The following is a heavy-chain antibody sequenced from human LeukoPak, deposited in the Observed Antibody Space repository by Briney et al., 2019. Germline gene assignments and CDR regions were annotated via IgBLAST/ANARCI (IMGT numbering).Heavy chain of an antibody. CDR1: GGTFSSYA. J-gene: IGHJ4*02. D-gene: IGHD4-17*01. V-gene: IGHV1-69*06. CDR3: ARGSTVTTYYYFDY. CDR2: IIPIFGTA. Sequence: SVEVSCKASGGTFSSYAISWVRQAPGQGLEWMGGIIPIFGTANYAQKFQGRVTITADKSTSTAYMELSSLRSEDTAVYYCARGSTVTTYYYFDYWGQGTLVTVSS.